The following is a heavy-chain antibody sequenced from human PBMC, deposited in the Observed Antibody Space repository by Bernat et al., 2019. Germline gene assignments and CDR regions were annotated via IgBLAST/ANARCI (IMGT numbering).Heavy chain of an antibody. J-gene: IGHJ3*02. D-gene: IGHD4-11*01. V-gene: IGHV3-21*01. Sequence: EVQLVESGGGLVKPGGSLRLSCAASGFTFSSYSMNWVRQAPGKGLDWVSSISSSSSYIYYADSVKGRFTISRDNAKNSLYLQMNSLRAEDTAVYYCASRTVTRPNDAFDIWGQGTMVTVSS. CDR1: GFTFSSYS. CDR3: ASRTVTRPNDAFDI. CDR2: ISSSSSYI.